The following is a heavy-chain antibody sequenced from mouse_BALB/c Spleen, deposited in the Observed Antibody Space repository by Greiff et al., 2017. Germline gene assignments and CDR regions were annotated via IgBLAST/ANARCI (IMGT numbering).Heavy chain of an antibody. J-gene: IGHJ2*01. CDR1: GYAFSSYW. CDR3: ARGGTTVVAPYFDY. CDR2: IYPGDGDT. Sequence: QVQLQQSGAELVRPGSSVKISCKASGYAFSSYWMNWVKQRPGQGLEWIGQIYPGDGDTNYNGKFKGKATLTADKSSSTAYMQLSSLTSEDSAVYFCARGGTTVVAPYFDYWGQGTTLTVSS. D-gene: IGHD1-1*01. V-gene: IGHV1-80*01.